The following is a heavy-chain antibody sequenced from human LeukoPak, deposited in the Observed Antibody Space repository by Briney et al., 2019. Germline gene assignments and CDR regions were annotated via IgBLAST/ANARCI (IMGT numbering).Heavy chain of an antibody. Sequence: GASVKVSCKASGGTFSSYAISWVRQAPGQGLEWMGGIIPIFGTANYAQKFQGRVTITRDTSASTAYMELSSLRSQDMAVYYCARGYHYYGSGSYGWFDPWGQGTLVTVSS. D-gene: IGHD3-10*01. CDR1: GGTFSSYA. CDR2: IIPIFGTA. CDR3: ARGYHYYGSGSYGWFDP. J-gene: IGHJ5*02. V-gene: IGHV1-69*05.